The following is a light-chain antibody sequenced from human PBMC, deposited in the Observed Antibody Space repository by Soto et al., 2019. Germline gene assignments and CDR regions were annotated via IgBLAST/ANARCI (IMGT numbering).Light chain of an antibody. Sequence: DIRMTQSPSTLSASVGDRVTITCRASQSVNTWLAWYQQKQGKAPKLLIYKASTLASGVPSRFSGSGSATEFTLTISSLQPDDCATYYCQQYDDYSPYTFGQGTRLEF. CDR1: QSVNTW. CDR2: KAS. J-gene: IGKJ2*01. CDR3: QQYDDYSPYT. V-gene: IGKV1-5*03.